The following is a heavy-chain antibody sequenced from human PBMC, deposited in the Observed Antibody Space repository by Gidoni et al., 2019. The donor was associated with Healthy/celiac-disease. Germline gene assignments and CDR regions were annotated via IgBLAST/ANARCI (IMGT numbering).Heavy chain of an antibody. CDR2: IYPGDSDT. Sequence: EVQLVQSGAEVKKPGESLKISCKGSGYSFTSYWIGWVRQMPGKGLEWMGIIYPGDSDTRYSPSFQDQVTISADKSISTAYLQWSSLKASDTAMYYCARPRLANWGQPSDDAFDIWGQGTMVTVSS. D-gene: IGHD7-27*01. CDR1: GYSFTSYW. CDR3: ARPRLANWGQPSDDAFDI. V-gene: IGHV5-51*01. J-gene: IGHJ3*02.